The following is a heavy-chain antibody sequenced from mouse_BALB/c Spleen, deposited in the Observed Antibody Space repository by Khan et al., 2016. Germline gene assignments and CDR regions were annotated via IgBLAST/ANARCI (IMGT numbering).Heavy chain of an antibody. D-gene: IGHD2-5*01. Sequence: EVELVESGGGLVQPGGSRKLSCAASGFNFSSFGMHWVRQAPEKGLEWVAYISSGSNTIYYADTVKGRFTISRDNPKKTLFLQMTSLRSEDTAMYCCGRRIVTRDYYGMDYWGQGTSVTVSS. CDR3: GRRIVTRDYYGMDY. V-gene: IGHV5-17*02. J-gene: IGHJ4*01. CDR2: ISSGSNTI. CDR1: GFNFSSFG.